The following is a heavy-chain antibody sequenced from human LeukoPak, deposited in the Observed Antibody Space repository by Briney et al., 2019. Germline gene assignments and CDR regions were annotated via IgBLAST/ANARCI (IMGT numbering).Heavy chain of an antibody. CDR1: GFTFSDYY. J-gene: IGHJ4*02. V-gene: IGHV3-11*01. D-gene: IGHD6-19*01. CDR3: AKSGSGWYRTFDY. CDR2: ISSSGTTI. Sequence: PGGSLRLSCAAPGFTFSDYYMSWIRQAPGKGLEWVSYISSSGTTISYTDSVKGRFTISRDNAKNSLYLQMNSLRAEDTAVYYCAKSGSGWYRTFDYWGQGTLVTVSS.